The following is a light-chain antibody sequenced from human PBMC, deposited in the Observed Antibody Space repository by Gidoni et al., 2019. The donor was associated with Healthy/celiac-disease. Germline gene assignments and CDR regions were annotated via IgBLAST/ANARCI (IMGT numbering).Light chain of an antibody. CDR1: QSIRSY. V-gene: IGKV1-39*01. CDR3: QQSNSTAWT. Sequence: DIQMTQSPSSLSASVGDRVTLTCRASQSIRSYLNWYQQKPGKAPKLLIYAASSLQSGVPARFSGSGSGTDFTLTISSLQPEDFATYYCQQSNSTAWTFGQGTKVEIK. CDR2: AAS. J-gene: IGKJ1*01.